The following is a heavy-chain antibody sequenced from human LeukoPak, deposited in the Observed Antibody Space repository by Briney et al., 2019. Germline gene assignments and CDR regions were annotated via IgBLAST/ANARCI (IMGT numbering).Heavy chain of an antibody. J-gene: IGHJ4*02. CDR1: GFTLSTYD. CDR3: VRRFDC. CDR2: ISGDRNTI. Sequence: GGSLRPSCAASGFTLSTYDMNWVRRAPGKGMEWVSYISGDRNTIYYANSVKGRFTLSRDNGKNSLYLQMDSLRVEDTAIYYCVRRFDCWGQGTLVTVSS. V-gene: IGHV3-48*01.